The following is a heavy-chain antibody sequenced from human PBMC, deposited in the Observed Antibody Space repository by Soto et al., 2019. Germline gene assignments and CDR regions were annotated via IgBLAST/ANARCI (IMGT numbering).Heavy chain of an antibody. CDR2: IYYSGST. Sequence: PPRTVPFWSIRRGRFYLSWLPQHPGKGLEWIGYIYYSGSTYYNPSLKSRVTISVDTSKNQFSLKLSSVTAADTAVYYCAREHSSSPSFDYWGQGTLVTVSS. J-gene: IGHJ4*02. CDR1: FWSIRRGRFY. D-gene: IGHD6-6*01. CDR3: AREHSSSPSFDY. V-gene: IGHV4-31*03.